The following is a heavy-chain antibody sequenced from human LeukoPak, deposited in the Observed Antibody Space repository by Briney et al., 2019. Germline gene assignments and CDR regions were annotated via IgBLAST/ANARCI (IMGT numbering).Heavy chain of an antibody. D-gene: IGHD3-22*01. CDR2: INIYKGNT. CDR1: GYMFTSYG. V-gene: IGHV1-18*01. Sequence: ASVRVSCKTSGYMFTSYGISWIRQAPGQGLEWMGWINIYKGNTKYAQNFQGRVTMTTDTSTSTAYKELRSLRSDDTALYYCARNPYYDSRGYYAYWGQGTLVTVSS. J-gene: IGHJ4*02. CDR3: ARNPYYDSRGYYAY.